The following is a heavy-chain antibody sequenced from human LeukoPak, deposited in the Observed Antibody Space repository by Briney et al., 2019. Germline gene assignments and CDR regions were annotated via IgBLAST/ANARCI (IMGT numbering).Heavy chain of an antibody. CDR3: AKEKQLEPFDC. J-gene: IGHJ4*02. CDR2: INHSGST. Sequence: SETLSLTCAVYGGSFSGYYWSWIRQPPGKGLEWIGEINHSGSTNYNPSLKSRVTISVDTSKNQFSLKLSSVTAADTAVYYCAKEKQLEPFDCWGREPWSPSPQ. CDR1: GGSFSGYY. D-gene: IGHD1-1*01. V-gene: IGHV4-34*01.